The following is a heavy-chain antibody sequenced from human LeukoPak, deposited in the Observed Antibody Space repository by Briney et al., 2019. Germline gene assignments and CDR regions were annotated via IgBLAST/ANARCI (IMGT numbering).Heavy chain of an antibody. D-gene: IGHD2-2*02. CDR3: ARTCSSSSCYMVH. CDR1: GYTFANFG. J-gene: IGHJ4*02. CDR2: ISVYNGNT. V-gene: IGHV1-18*01. Sequence: GASVKVSCKASGYTFANFGITWVRQAPGQGREWMGWISVYNGNTNYAQNLQGRVTLTTDTSTSKAYMEVRSLRSDDTALYYCARTCSSSSCYMVHWGQGTLVTVSS.